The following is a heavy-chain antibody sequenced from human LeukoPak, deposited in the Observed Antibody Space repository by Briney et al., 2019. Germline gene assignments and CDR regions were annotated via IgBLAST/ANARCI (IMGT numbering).Heavy chain of an antibody. D-gene: IGHD1-1*01. V-gene: IGHV1-69*04. J-gene: IGHJ4*02. Sequence: SVKVSCKASGGTFSSYAISWVRQAPGQGLEWMGRIIPILDIANSAQKFQGRVTITADKSTSTVYMELSSLRSEDTAVYYCAREEQLALDYWGQGTLVTVSS. CDR2: IIPILDIA. CDR3: AREEQLALDY. CDR1: GGTFSSYA.